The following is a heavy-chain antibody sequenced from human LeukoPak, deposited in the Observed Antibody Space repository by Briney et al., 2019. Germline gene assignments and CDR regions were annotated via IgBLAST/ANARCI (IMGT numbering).Heavy chain of an antibody. CDR2: INPNSGGT. J-gene: IGHJ6*02. Sequence: ASVKVSCRASGYTFTGYYMHSVRQAPGQGLEWMGWINPNSGGTNYAQKFQGRVTMTRDTSIRTAYMELSRLRSDDTAVYYCARDPMAAQDYYYYYGMDVWGQGTTVTVSS. CDR1: GYTFTGYY. V-gene: IGHV1-2*02. D-gene: IGHD5-24*01. CDR3: ARDPMAAQDYYYYYGMDV.